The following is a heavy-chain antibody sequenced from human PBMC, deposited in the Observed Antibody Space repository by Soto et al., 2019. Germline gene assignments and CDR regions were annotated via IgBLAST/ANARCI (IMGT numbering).Heavy chain of an antibody. CDR2: IFSNDEK. CDR1: GFSLSNARMG. CDR3: ARMKGSYDSSGYPPTFYYYGMDV. D-gene: IGHD3-22*01. Sequence: QVTLKESGPVLVKPTETLTLTCTVSGFSLSNARMGVTWIRQPPGKALEWLAHIFSNDEKSYSTSLESRLTISKDTSQSQVVLTMTNVDPVDTATYYCARMKGSYDSSGYPPTFYYYGMDVWGQGTTVIVSS. J-gene: IGHJ6*02. V-gene: IGHV2-26*01.